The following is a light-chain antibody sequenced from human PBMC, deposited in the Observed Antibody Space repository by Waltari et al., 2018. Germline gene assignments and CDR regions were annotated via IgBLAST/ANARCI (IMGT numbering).Light chain of an antibody. CDR2: GAS. Sequence: TQSPATLSVSLGERVTLTCRASESISINLAWYQQKPGQPPRLIIHGASKRATGVPARFAGSGSRTEFTLTVSSLQAEDVAVYYCQQYYTTPYTFGQGTKLEIK. J-gene: IGKJ2*01. CDR3: QQYYTTPYT. V-gene: IGKV3-15*01. CDR1: ESISIN.